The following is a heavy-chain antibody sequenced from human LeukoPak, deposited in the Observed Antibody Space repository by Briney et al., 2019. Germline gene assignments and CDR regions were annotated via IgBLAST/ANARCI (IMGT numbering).Heavy chain of an antibody. CDR3: ARGDSRLGELSLSRSAVDY. Sequence: ASVKVSCKASGYTFTGYYMHWVRQAPGQGLEWMGWINPNSGGTNYAQKFQGRVTMTRDTSTSTVYMELSSLRSEDTAVYYCARGDSRLGELSLSRSAVDYWGQGTLVTVSS. CDR1: GYTFTGYY. D-gene: IGHD3-16*02. V-gene: IGHV1-2*02. J-gene: IGHJ4*02. CDR2: INPNSGGT.